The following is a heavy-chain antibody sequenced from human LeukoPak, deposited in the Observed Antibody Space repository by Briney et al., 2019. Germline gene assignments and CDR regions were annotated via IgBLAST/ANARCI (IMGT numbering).Heavy chain of an antibody. J-gene: IGHJ5*02. CDR3: TRCHSLFHP. D-gene: IGHD2-21*01. V-gene: IGHV5-51*01. Sequence: GESLKISCKGSGYSFTSYWIGWVGQMPGRGLEWMGIIYPGDSDTRYSPSFQGQVTISADKSISTAHQKWRNLKVLLCAMYYCTRCHSLFHPWGQGTLVPVSS. CDR2: IYPGDSDT. CDR1: GYSFTSYW.